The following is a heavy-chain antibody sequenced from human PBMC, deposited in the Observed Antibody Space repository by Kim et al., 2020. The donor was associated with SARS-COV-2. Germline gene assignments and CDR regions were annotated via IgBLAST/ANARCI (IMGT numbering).Heavy chain of an antibody. J-gene: IGHJ4*02. CDR2: IYSGGSST. CDR3: AKEGSSSGLLDY. Sequence: GGSLRLSCAASGFTFSSYAMSWVRQAPGKGLEWVSVIYSGGSSTYYADSVKGRFTISRDNSKNTLYLQMNSLRAEDTAVYYCAKEGSSSGLLDYWGQGTLVTVSS. D-gene: IGHD6-13*01. V-gene: IGHV3-23*03. CDR1: GFTFSSYA.